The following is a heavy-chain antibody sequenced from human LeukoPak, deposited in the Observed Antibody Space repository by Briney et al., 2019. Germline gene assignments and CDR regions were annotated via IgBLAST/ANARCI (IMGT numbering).Heavy chain of an antibody. CDR3: ARLYDSSGYYYAVGWFDP. Sequence: SVTVSCKAPGGTFSSYAISWVRQAPGQGLEWMGGIIPIFGTANYAQKFQGRVTITTDESTSTAYMELSSLRSEDTAVYYCARLYDSSGYYYAVGWFDPWGQGTLVTVSS. CDR2: IIPIFGTA. V-gene: IGHV1-69*05. CDR1: GGTFSSYA. D-gene: IGHD3-22*01. J-gene: IGHJ5*02.